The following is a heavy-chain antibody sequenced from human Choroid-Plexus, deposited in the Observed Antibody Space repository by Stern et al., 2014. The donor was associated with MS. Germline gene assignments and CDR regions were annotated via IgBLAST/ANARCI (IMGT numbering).Heavy chain of an antibody. CDR2: IDRGGDP. V-gene: IGHV4-34*01. J-gene: IGHJ6*02. D-gene: IGHD2-2*01. CDR1: GGSFSGYY. CDR3: VRERCINTRCYGGRFGYYYYGMNV. Sequence: QVQLQQWGAGLLKPSETLSLTCAVYGGSFSGYYWSWIRQSPGKGLEWIGEIDRGGDPNYTPSPKSRISISVDWTNNHLALNLSAVTAADTDIYYCVRERCINTRCYGGRFGYYYYGMNVWGQGTTVTVSS.